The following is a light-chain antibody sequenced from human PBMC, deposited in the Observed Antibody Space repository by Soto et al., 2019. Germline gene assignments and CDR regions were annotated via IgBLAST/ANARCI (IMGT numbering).Light chain of an antibody. CDR3: QQYGSSPWT. CDR2: GAS. Sequence: ETVLTQSPGTLSLSPGERATLSCRASQSIRSNYLAWYRQTPGQAPRLLIYGASNRATGIPDRFSGSGSGTDFTFIISRLEPEDFALYYCQQYGSSPWTFGQGTKVEI. J-gene: IGKJ1*01. CDR1: QSIRSNY. V-gene: IGKV3-20*01.